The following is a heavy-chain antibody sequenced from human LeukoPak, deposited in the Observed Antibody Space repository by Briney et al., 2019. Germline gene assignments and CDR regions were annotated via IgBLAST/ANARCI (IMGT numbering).Heavy chain of an antibody. CDR1: GFTFSSYA. J-gene: IGHJ4*02. CDR3: ARADWGSIDY. V-gene: IGHV3-23*01. Sequence: GGSLRLSCAASGFTFSSYAMSWVRQAPGKGLEWVSAISGSGGSTYYADSVKGRFTISRDNSKNTLYPQMNSLRAEDTAVYFCARADWGSIDYWGQGALVTVSS. D-gene: IGHD7-27*01. CDR2: ISGSGGST.